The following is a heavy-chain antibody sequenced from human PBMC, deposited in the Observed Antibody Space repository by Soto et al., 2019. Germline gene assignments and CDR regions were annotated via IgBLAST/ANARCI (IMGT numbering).Heavy chain of an antibody. J-gene: IGHJ5*02. CDR1: GGSISSGGYY. CDR2: IYYNGST. V-gene: IGHV4-31*03. CDR3: ARGRAPKDYDSRRNNWFDP. D-gene: IGHD3-10*01. Sequence: SETLSLTCTVSGGSISSGGYYWSWIRQHPGKGLEWIGYIYYNGSTYYKTSLKNRDNKSVNKSKKKISLKLSSVTAADTAVYYCARGRAPKDYDSRRNNWFDPWGQGTLVTVSS.